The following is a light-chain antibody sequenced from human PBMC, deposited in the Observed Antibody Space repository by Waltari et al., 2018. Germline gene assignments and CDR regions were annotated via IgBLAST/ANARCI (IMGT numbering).Light chain of an antibody. CDR2: DVT. CDR3: VSYTSRHTLV. CDR1: SRDVGGYTY. Sequence: QSAPTQPASVSGSPGQSITISCTGTSRDVGGYTYLSWYQQHPGKVPKVIIFDVTNRPSGVSNRFSGSKSGNTVSLTISGLQAEDEADYYCVSYTSRHTLVFGTGTKVTVL. V-gene: IGLV2-14*03. J-gene: IGLJ1*01.